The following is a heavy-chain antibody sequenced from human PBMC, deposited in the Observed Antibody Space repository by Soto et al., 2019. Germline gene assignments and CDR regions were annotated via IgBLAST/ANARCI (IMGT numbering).Heavy chain of an antibody. CDR2: INEGEGRT. J-gene: IGHJ4*02. CDR3: ARDSHPGYFSS. V-gene: IGHV3-23*01. Sequence: PGGSLRLSCAASGFTFSSYAMSWVRQAPGKGLEWVANINEGEGRTYYVDSVKGRFTVSRDNAKNTLYLQMNSLRADDTAVYFCARDSHPGYFSSWGQGTLVTVSS. CDR1: GFTFSSYA.